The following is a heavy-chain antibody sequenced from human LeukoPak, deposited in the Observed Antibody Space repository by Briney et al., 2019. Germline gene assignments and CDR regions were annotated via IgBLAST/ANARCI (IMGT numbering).Heavy chain of an antibody. Sequence: ASVKVSCKTSGYTFINFGITWVRQAPGQGLEWMGWISIGDGRTHYGRKFQDRVSMTREMSSNTAFLELSSLRSDDTAFYFCSRSYYSSSWYYFDHWGQGTLVTVSS. V-gene: IGHV1-18*01. J-gene: IGHJ4*02. D-gene: IGHD2-15*01. CDR1: GYTFINFG. CDR2: ISIGDGRT. CDR3: SRSYYSSSWYYFDH.